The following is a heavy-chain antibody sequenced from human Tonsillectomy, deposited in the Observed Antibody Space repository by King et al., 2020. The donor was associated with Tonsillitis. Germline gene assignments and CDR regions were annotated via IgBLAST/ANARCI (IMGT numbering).Heavy chain of an antibody. CDR2: IYYSGST. D-gene: IGHD2-15*01. CDR1: GGSISSYY. CDR3: ARDQWAYECSVGSCHFDYYCMDG. Sequence: VQLQESGPGLVKPSETLSLTCTVSGGSISSYYWSWIRQPPGKGLEWIGYIYYSGSTNYNPSLKSRVTISVDTSKNQFSLKLSSVTAADTAVYYCARDQWAYECSVGSCHFDYYCMDGWGQGTTVTVSS. J-gene: IGHJ6*02. V-gene: IGHV4-59*01.